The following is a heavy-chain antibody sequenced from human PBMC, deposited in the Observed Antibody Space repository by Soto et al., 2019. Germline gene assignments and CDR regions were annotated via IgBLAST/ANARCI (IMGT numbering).Heavy chain of an antibody. D-gene: IGHD2-2*01. CDR3: ARQDTYSNSTTCYAQNFDY. J-gene: IGHJ4*02. CDR1: GYRFTNYW. V-gene: IGHV5-51*01. Sequence: LKICGKGSGYRFTNYWIAWVRQRRGKGVESMGIIYPGDSDTRYSPSFQDQVTMSADKSISTAVLQWSSLNASDTPIYYCARQDTYSNSTTCYAQNFDYWGQGTLVTVSS. CDR2: IYPGDSDT.